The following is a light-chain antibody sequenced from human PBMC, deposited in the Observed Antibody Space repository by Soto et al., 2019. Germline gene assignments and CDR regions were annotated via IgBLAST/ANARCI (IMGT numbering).Light chain of an antibody. J-gene: IGKJ4*01. CDR2: DAS. CDR3: QQYDNLPIT. CDR1: QDISNY. Sequence: DIQMTQSPSSLSASVGDRVTITCQASQDISNYLNWYQQKPGKAPKLLIYDASNLETGVPSRFSGSGSGKDFNFTISSLQPEDIATYYCQQYDNLPITFGGGTKVEIK. V-gene: IGKV1-33*01.